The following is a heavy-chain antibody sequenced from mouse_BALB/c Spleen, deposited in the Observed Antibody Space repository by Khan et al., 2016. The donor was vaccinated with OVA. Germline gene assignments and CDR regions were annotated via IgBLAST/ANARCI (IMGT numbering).Heavy chain of an antibody. CDR3: ERDGGDSSFVY. CDR2: VSTYYGNA. CDR1: GYTFTDYP. J-gene: IGHJ3*01. V-gene: IGHV1S137*01. D-gene: IGHD1-1*02. Sequence: QVQLQQSGPELVRPGVSVKISCKGSGYTFTDYPMHWVHQSHAKSLEWIGAVSTYYGNANYNQKFKGKAIMTVDKSSSTAYLELARLTYEDSAIYYCERDGGDSSFVYWGRGSLVTVSA.